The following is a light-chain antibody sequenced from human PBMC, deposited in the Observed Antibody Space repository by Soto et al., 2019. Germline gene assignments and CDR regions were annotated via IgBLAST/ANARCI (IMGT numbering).Light chain of an antibody. J-gene: IGKJ1*01. Sequence: DIQMTQSPSSLSASVGDRVTITCRASQSISSWLDWYQQKPGKAPKLLIYAASSLESGVPSRFSGSGSGTEFTLTISSLQPDDFATYHCQQYNSYPLAFGQGTKVDIK. CDR1: QSISSW. V-gene: IGKV1-5*01. CDR2: AAS. CDR3: QQYNSYPLA.